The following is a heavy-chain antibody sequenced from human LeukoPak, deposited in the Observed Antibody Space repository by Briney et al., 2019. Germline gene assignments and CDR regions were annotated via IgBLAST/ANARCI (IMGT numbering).Heavy chain of an antibody. CDR2: ISAGGSTT. Sequence: GGTLRLSCAASGFTFSNYAMSWVRQAPGKGLEWVSGISAGGSTTFYADSVRGRFTISRDNSKNTLFLQMNSLRAEDAALYYCAKGTISVLDYWGQGTLVT. J-gene: IGHJ4*02. V-gene: IGHV3-23*01. D-gene: IGHD2-21*01. CDR1: GFTFSNYA. CDR3: AKGTISVLDY.